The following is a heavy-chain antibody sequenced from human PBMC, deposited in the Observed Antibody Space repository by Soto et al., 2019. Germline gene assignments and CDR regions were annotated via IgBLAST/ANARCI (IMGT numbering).Heavy chain of an antibody. CDR1: GFTFRSYW. CDR2: IKPDGTEK. V-gene: IGHV3-7*05. CDR3: AREGTEGAYIGARPSYFDF. Sequence: ELQLVESGGGLVQPGGSLRLSCAASGFTFRSYWMSWVRQAPGKGLAWVANIKPDGTEKYHEDSVKGRFTISRDNAKNALYLPMNSLRAEDTAVYFCAREGTEGAYIGARPSYFDFWGQGALVTVSS. D-gene: IGHD6-6*01. J-gene: IGHJ4*02.